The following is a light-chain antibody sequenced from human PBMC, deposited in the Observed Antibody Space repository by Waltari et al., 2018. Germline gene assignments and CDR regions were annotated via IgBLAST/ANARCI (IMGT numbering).Light chain of an antibody. V-gene: IGLV2-14*01. Sequence: QSALTQPASVSGSPGQSITISCTGTSSDVGGYNYVSWYQQHPGKAPKLMIYDVSKRPSGVSKRFSGSKSGNTVSLTISGLQAEDEADYYGSSYTSSSTFNWVFGGGTKVTVL. CDR3: SSYTSSSTFNWV. J-gene: IGLJ3*02. CDR1: SSDVGGYNY. CDR2: DVS.